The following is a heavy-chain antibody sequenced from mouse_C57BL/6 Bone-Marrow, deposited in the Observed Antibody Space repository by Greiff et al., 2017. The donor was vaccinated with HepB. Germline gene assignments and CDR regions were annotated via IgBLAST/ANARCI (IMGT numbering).Heavy chain of an antibody. CDR3: ARKVTTVPFYAMDY. D-gene: IGHD1-1*01. CDR1: GFSLTSYG. J-gene: IGHJ4*01. V-gene: IGHV2-2*01. Sequence: VMLVESGPGLVQPSQSLSITCTVSGFSLTSYGVHWVRQSPGKGLEWLGVIWSGGSTDYNAAFISRLSISKDNSKSQVFFKMNSLQADDTAIYYCARKVTTVPFYAMDYWGQGTSVTVSS. CDR2: IWSGGST.